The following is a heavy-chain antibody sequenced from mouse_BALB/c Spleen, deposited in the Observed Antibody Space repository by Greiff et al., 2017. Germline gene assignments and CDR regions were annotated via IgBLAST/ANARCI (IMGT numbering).Heavy chain of an antibody. CDR1: GFTFSSFG. J-gene: IGHJ2*01. Sequence: EVQLVESGGGLVQPGGSRKLSCAASGFTFSSFGMHWVRQAPEKGLEWVAYISSGSSTIYYADTVKGRFTISRDNPKNTLFLQMTSLRSEDTAMYYCARLGENYFDYWGQGTTLTVSS. D-gene: IGHD4-1*01. CDR2: ISSGSSTI. CDR3: ARLGENYFDY. V-gene: IGHV5-17*02.